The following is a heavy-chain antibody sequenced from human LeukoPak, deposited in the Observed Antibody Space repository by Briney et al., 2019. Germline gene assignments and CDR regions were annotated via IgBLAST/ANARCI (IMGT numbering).Heavy chain of an antibody. Sequence: GGSLRLSCAASGFTFSSYAMSWVRQAPGKGLEWVSAISGSGGSTYYADSVKGRFTISRDNSKNTLYLQMNSLRAEDTAVYYCAKDLLSRYFDWLTFDYWGQGTLVTVSS. CDR2: ISGSGGST. CDR1: GFTFSSYA. CDR3: AKDLLSRYFDWLTFDY. J-gene: IGHJ4*02. D-gene: IGHD3-9*01. V-gene: IGHV3-23*01.